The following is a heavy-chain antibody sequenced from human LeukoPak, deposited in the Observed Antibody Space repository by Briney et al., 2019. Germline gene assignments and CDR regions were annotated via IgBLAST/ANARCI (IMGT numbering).Heavy chain of an antibody. V-gene: IGHV4-31*03. J-gene: IGHJ6*02. CDR2: IYYSGST. Sequence: SETLSLTCTVSGGSISSGGYYWSWIRQHPGKGLEWIGYIYYSGSTYYNPSLKSRVTISVDTSKNQFSRKLSSVTAADTAVYYCATWNYYYYGMDVWGQGTTVTVSS. D-gene: IGHD1-1*01. CDR1: GGSISSGGYY. CDR3: ATWNYYYYGMDV.